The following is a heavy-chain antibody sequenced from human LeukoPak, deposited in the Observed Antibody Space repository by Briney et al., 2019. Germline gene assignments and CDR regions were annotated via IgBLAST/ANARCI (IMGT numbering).Heavy chain of an antibody. CDR3: ASRGYCSAGSCPPAY. J-gene: IGHJ4*02. D-gene: IGHD2-15*01. CDR1: GFTFSSYA. Sequence: SGGSLRLSCAASGFTFSSYAMSWVRQAPGKGLEWVSAINPSGGGTYYADSVKGRFTISRDNFKTTLSLQMNSLRAEDTAVYYCASRGYCSAGSCPPAYWGQGTLVTVSS. V-gene: IGHV3-23*01. CDR2: INPSGGGT.